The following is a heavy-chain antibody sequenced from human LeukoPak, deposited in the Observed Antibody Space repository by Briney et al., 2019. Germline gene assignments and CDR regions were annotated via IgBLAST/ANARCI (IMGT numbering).Heavy chain of an antibody. V-gene: IGHV3-7*01. Sequence: GGSLRLSCAASGFTFSSYGMHWVRQAPGKGLEWVANIKQDGSEKYYVDSVKGRFTISRDNAKNSLYLQMNSLRAEDTAVYYCARDSGYYYGSGIYFDYWGQGTLVTVSS. J-gene: IGHJ4*02. CDR2: IKQDGSEK. D-gene: IGHD3-10*01. CDR1: GFTFSSYG. CDR3: ARDSGYYYGSGIYFDY.